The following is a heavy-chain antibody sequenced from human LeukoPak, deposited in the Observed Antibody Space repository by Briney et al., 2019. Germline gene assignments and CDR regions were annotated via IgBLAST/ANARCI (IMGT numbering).Heavy chain of an antibody. J-gene: IGHJ5*02. CDR1: GGSIRTYY. CDR3: AREGVTHNWFDP. Sequence: PSDTLSLTCTVSGGSIRTYYWSWIRQHPGKGLEWIGYIYYSGSTNYKPSLKSRGTMSVDTSKNQFSLKLSSVTAADTAVYYCAREGVTHNWFDPWGQGTLVTVSS. V-gene: IGHV4-59*01. CDR2: IYYSGST. D-gene: IGHD4-11*01.